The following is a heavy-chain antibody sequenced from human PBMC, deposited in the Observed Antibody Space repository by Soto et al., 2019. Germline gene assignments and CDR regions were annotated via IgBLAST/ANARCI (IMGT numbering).Heavy chain of an antibody. CDR1: GGSVSSGSYY. CDR3: ASIYYDILTGYYYYGMDV. D-gene: IGHD3-9*01. V-gene: IGHV4-61*01. Sequence: TSETLSLTCTVSGGSVSSGSYYWSWIRQPPGKGLEWIGYIYYSGSTNYNPSLKSRVTISVDTSKNQFSLKLSSVTAADTAVYYCASIYYDILTGYYYYGMDVWGQGTTVTVSS. CDR2: IYYSGST. J-gene: IGHJ6*02.